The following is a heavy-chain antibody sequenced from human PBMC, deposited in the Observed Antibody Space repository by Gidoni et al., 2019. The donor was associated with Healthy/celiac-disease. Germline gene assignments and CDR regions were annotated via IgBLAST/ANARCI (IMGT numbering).Heavy chain of an antibody. V-gene: IGHV3-48*02. CDR2: ISSSSSTI. CDR3: ASTYSSLYYFDY. J-gene: IGHJ4*02. Sequence: EVQLVESGGGLVQHGGSLRLSFAASGFPFSSYSMNWVRQAPGKGVEWVSYISSSSSTIYYADSVKGRFTISRDNAKNSLYLQMNSLRDEDTAVYYCASTYSSLYYFDYWGQGTLVTVSS. CDR1: GFPFSSYS. D-gene: IGHD6-6*01.